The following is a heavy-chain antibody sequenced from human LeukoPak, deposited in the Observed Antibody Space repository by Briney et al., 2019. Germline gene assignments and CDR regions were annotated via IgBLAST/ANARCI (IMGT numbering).Heavy chain of an antibody. CDR1: GGSISSYY. V-gene: IGHV4-59*01. D-gene: IGHD3-22*01. J-gene: IGHJ4*02. Sequence: SETLSLTCTVSGGSISSYYWSWIRQPPGKGLEWIGYIYYSGSTNYNPSLKSRVTISVDTSKNQFSLKLSSVTAADTAVYYCARDSNDSSGYYSGSWGQGTLVTVSS. CDR3: ARDSNDSSGYYSGS. CDR2: IYYSGST.